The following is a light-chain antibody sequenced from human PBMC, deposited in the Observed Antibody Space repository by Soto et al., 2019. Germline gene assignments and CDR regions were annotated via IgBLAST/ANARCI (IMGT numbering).Light chain of an antibody. Sequence: QSVLTQPRSVSGSPGQSVTISCSGTSNDVGGNNFVSWYQQHPGKATKLMISDVNKRPSGVPDRFSGSKSGNTASLTISGLQAEDEADYYCCSYAGNFMFDVFGTGTKVTVL. V-gene: IGLV2-11*01. CDR1: SNDVGGNNF. CDR2: DVN. J-gene: IGLJ1*01. CDR3: CSYAGNFMFDV.